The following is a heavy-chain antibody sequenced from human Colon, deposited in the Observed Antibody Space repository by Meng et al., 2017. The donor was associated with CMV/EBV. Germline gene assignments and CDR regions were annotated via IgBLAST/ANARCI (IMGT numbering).Heavy chain of an antibody. CDR1: GASISSTNW. V-gene: IGHV4-4*02. CDR3: TRDRTVRFGDLLPFDY. Sequence: SGASISSTNWWSWVRQTPGKGLEWIGEIFHSGSTNYNPSLKSRVTMSVDKSKNQFSLKLTSVTAADTAVYYCTRDRTVRFGDLLPFDYWGQGILVTVSS. J-gene: IGHJ4*02. D-gene: IGHD3-10*01. CDR2: IFHSGST.